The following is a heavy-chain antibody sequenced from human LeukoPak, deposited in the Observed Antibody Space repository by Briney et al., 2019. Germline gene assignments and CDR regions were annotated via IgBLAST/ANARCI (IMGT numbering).Heavy chain of an antibody. CDR3: ARVEGRDDYGDYRGGFDY. D-gene: IGHD4-17*01. CDR1: GGSISSSSYY. J-gene: IGHJ4*02. V-gene: IGHV4-39*07. Sequence: SETLSLTCTVSGGSISSSSYYWGWIRQPPGKGLEWIGSIYYSGSTYYNPSLKSRVTISVDTSKNQFSLKLSSVTAADTAVYYCARVEGRDDYGDYRGGFDYWGQGTLVTVSS. CDR2: IYYSGST.